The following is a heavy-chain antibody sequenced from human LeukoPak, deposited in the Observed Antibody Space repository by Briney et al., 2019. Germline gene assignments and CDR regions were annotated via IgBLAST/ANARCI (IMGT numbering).Heavy chain of an antibody. CDR3: ARGGGQRRSWLDL. V-gene: IGHV4-34*01. J-gene: IGHJ5*02. CDR1: YGALSGYY. Sequence: SETLSLTCAVHYGALSGYYWTWIRQSPGKGLEWIGEIHNSGSSNYNASLKSRVAISLDTSKNQSSLQLTSMTAADTAVYFCARGGGQRRSWLDLWGQGTLVSVTS. CDR2: IHNSGSS. D-gene: IGHD5-24*01.